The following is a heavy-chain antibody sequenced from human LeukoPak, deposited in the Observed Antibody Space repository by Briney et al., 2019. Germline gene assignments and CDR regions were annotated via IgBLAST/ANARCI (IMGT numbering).Heavy chain of an antibody. CDR1: GFTFSSNA. J-gene: IGHJ4*02. Sequence: GGSLRLSCAASGFTFSSNAMSWVRQAPGKGLEWVSGISGSGGSTYYADSVKGRFTISRDNSKNTLYLQMNSLRAGDTAVYYCATRRGYSYGPYYFVDWGQGTLVAVSS. CDR2: ISGSGGST. CDR3: ATRRGYSYGPYYFVD. V-gene: IGHV3-23*01. D-gene: IGHD5-18*01.